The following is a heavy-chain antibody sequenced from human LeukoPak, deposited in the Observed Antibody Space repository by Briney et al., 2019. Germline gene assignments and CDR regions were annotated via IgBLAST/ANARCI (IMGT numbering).Heavy chain of an antibody. D-gene: IGHD2-2*01. CDR3: VQDSYAISSSGSTFAS. CDR1: GFIFEDYA. V-gene: IGHV3-9*03. CDR2: ITSNSGYV. J-gene: IGHJ4*02. Sequence: QPGGFLRLSCTVSGFIFEDYAMHWVRQVPGKGLEWVSSITSNSGYVAYADSVKGRFSISRDNAKNSLYLQMNSLRTEDMAVYYCVQDSYAISSSGSTFASWGQGTLVTVSS.